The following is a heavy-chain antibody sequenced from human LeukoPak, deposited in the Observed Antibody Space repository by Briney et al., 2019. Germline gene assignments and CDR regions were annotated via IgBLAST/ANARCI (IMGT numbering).Heavy chain of an antibody. D-gene: IGHD3-9*01. CDR3: AKDPDDISPVNDAFDI. Sequence: GGSLRLSCAASGFTFSSYAMSWVRQAPGKGLEWVSAISGSGGSTYYADSVKGRFTISRDNSKNTLYLQMNSLRAEDTAVYYCAKDPDDISPVNDAFDIWGQGTMVTVSS. CDR2: ISGSGGST. V-gene: IGHV3-23*01. J-gene: IGHJ3*02. CDR1: GFTFSSYA.